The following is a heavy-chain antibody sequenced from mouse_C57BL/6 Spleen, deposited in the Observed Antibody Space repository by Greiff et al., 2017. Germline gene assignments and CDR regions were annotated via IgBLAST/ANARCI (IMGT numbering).Heavy chain of an antibody. J-gene: IGHJ4*01. CDR2: INPSSGYT. CDR1: GYTFTSYW. V-gene: IGHV1-7*01. Sequence: VQLQQSGAELAKPGASVKLSCKASGYTFTSYWMHWVKQRPGQGLEWIGYINPSSGYTKYNHKFKDKATLTADKSSSPAYMQLSSLTYEDSAVYYCAITTVVAYYAMDYWGQGTSVTVSS. D-gene: IGHD1-1*01. CDR3: AITTVVAYYAMDY.